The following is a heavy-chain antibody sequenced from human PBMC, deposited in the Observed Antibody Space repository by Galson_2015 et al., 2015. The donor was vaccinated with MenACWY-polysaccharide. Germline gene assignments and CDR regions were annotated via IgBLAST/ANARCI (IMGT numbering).Heavy chain of an antibody. CDR1: GFQFRGYW. CDR2: INPDGSDK. D-gene: IGHD3/OR15-3a*01. V-gene: IGHV3-7*01. Sequence: SLRLSCAASGFQFRGYWMTWVRQAPEKGLEWVANINPDGSDKYYAGSMRGRFSISRDNAKNSLYLLINSLTADDTAVYYCARHEDWGFGYWGQGTLVTVAS. CDR3: ARHEDWGFGY. J-gene: IGHJ4*02.